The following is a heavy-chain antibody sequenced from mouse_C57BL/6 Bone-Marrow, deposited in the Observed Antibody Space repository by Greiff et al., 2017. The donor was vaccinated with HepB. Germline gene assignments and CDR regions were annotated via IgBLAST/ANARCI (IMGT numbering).Heavy chain of an antibody. V-gene: IGHV5-17*01. J-gene: IGHJ4*01. CDR1: GFTFSDYG. CDR3: GRGGAMDD. CDR2: ISSGSGTI. Sequence: EVKLVESGGGLVKPGGSLKLSCAASGFTFSDYGMHWVRQAPEKGLEWVAYISSGSGTIYYADTVKGRYTISRDNAKNTLFLQMTSLRSEDTAMYYCGRGGAMDDWGQGTSVTVSS.